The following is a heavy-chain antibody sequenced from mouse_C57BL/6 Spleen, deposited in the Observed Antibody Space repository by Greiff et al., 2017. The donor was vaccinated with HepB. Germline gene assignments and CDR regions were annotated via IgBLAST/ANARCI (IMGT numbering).Heavy chain of an antibody. CDR1: GYTFTSYW. V-gene: IGHV1-64*01. Sequence: QVQLQQPGAELVKPGASVKLSCKASGYTFTSYWMHWVKQRPGQGLEWIGMIHPNSGSTNYNEKFKSKATLTVDKSSSTAYMQLSSLTSEDSAVYYCARSPSLGYAMDYWGQGTSVTVSS. CDR2: IHPNSGST. D-gene: IGHD1-2*01. J-gene: IGHJ4*01. CDR3: ARSPSLGYAMDY.